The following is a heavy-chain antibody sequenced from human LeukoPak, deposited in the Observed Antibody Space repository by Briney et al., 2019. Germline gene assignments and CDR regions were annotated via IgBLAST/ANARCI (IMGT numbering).Heavy chain of an antibody. CDR2: ISSSGSTI. D-gene: IGHD3-16*01. Sequence: PGGSLRLSCAASGFTFSSYEMNWVRQAPGKGLEWVSYISSSGSTIYYADSVKGRFTISRDNAKNSLYLQMNSLRAGDTAVYYCARDPVWGNFDYWGQGTLVTVSS. CDR1: GFTFSSYE. CDR3: ARDPVWGNFDY. V-gene: IGHV3-48*03. J-gene: IGHJ4*02.